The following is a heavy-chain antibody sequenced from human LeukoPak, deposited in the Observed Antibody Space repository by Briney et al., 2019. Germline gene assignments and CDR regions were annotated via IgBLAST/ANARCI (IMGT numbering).Heavy chain of an antibody. CDR3: ARVRLYCSGGSCYPFYFDY. CDR1: GFTFSSYW. D-gene: IGHD2-15*01. Sequence: PGGSLRLSCAASGFTFSSYWMSWDRQAPGKGLEWVATIKQDGSEKYDVESVKGRFTISRDNAKNSLYLQMNSLRVEDTAVYYCARVRLYCSGGSCYPFYFDYWGQGTLVTVSS. V-gene: IGHV3-7*01. CDR2: IKQDGSEK. J-gene: IGHJ4*02.